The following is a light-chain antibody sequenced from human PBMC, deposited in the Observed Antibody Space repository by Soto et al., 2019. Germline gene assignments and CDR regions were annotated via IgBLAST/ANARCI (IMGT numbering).Light chain of an antibody. V-gene: IGKV1-5*01. Sequence: DIQMTQSPSTLSASVGARVTITCRASQSISSWLAWYQQKPGKAPKLLIYDASSLESGVPSRFRGSGSGTEFTLTISSLQLDDFATYYCQQYNSYSPRTFGQGTKVDIK. CDR1: QSISSW. CDR2: DAS. J-gene: IGKJ2*01. CDR3: QQYNSYSPRT.